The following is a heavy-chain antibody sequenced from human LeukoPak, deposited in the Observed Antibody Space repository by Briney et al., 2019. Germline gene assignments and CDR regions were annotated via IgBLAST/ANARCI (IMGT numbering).Heavy chain of an antibody. Sequence: GGSLRLSCAASGFTFSSYAMSWVRQAPGKGLEWVSAISGSGGSTYYADSVKGRFTISRDNAKNTLYLQMNSLRAEDTAVYYCAKDGDMIVVGIFDYWGQGTLVTVSS. CDR1: GFTFSSYA. J-gene: IGHJ4*02. CDR2: ISGSGGST. CDR3: AKDGDMIVVGIFDY. D-gene: IGHD3-22*01. V-gene: IGHV3-23*01.